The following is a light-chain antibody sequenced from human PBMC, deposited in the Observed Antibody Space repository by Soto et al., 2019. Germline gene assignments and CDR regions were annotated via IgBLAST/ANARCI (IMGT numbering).Light chain of an antibody. Sequence: QSVLTQPASVSGSPGQSITISCTGTSSDFGNYNLVSWYQQHPGKVPKLILFEVNKRPSGVSGRFSGSKSGNTASLTIYGLQAEDEADYYCCSFTSSNTHVFGHGTKVTVL. CDR1: SSDFGNYNL. CDR2: EVN. V-gene: IGLV2-23*02. CDR3: CSFTSSNTHV. J-gene: IGLJ1*01.